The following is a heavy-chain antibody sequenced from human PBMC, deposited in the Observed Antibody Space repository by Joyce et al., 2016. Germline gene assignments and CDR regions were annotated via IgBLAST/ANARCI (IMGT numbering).Heavy chain of an antibody. CDR3: VKDNGDAGYYFHGLDV. CDR1: GFTFSKYG. J-gene: IGHJ6*02. D-gene: IGHD4-17*01. CDR2: IAYDGDKK. Sequence: QVHLVESGGGVVQPGRSLRLSCVASGFTFSKYGMHWVGQAPGKGLEWVAVIAYDGDKKYYLAAVKGRFTISRDNSKSTLYLQLNSLTTEDTGVYFCVKDNGDAGYYFHGLDVWGRGTTVAVPS. V-gene: IGHV3-30*18.